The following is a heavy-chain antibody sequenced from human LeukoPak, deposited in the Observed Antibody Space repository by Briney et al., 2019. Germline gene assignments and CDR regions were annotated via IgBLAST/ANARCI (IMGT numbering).Heavy chain of an antibody. CDR1: GYTFTSYG. J-gene: IGHJ4*02. Sequence: PGASVKVSCKASGYTFTSYGISWVRQAPGQGLEWMGWISAYNGNTNYAQKLQGRVTMTTDTSTSTAYMELRSLRSDDTAVYYCARDWGRGLRFLEWLSNFDYWGQGTLVTVSS. CDR3: ARDWGRGLRFLEWLSNFDY. V-gene: IGHV1-18*01. D-gene: IGHD3-3*01. CDR2: ISAYNGNT.